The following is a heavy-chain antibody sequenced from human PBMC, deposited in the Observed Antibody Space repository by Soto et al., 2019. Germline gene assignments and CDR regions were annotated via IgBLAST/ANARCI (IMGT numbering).Heavy chain of an antibody. CDR3: AKHPSSGFWTGCSCHP. Sequence: GGSQRVPSEASEGKSSSYGRSWVREAKEKRLEWVSAISGSGGSTYYADSVKGRFTISRDNSKNTLYLQMNSLRAEDTAVYYFAKHPSSGFWTGCSCHPWGQGSLVTVSS. V-gene: IGHV3-23*01. CDR1: EGKSSSYG. CDR2: ISGSGGST. D-gene: IGHD3-3*01. J-gene: IGHJ5*02.